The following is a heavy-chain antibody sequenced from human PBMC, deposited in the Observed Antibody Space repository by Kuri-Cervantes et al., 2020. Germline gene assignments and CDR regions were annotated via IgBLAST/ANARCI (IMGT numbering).Heavy chain of an antibody. V-gene: IGHV1-18*01. CDR3: AKGGVDSSSWYFLNWFDP. Sequence: ASVKVSCKASGYTFTSYGISWVRQAPGQGLEWMGWISAYNGNTNYAQKLQGRVTMTTDTSTSTAHMELRRLRSDDTALYYCAKGGVDSSSWYFLNWFDPWGQGTLVTVSS. CDR2: ISAYNGNT. CDR1: GYTFTSYG. D-gene: IGHD6-13*01. J-gene: IGHJ5*02.